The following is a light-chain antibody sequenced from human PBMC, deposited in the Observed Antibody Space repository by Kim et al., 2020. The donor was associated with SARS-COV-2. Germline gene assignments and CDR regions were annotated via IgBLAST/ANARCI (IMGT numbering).Light chain of an antibody. CDR3: QSYDSSLSVHVV. J-gene: IGLJ2*01. Sequence: VTISCTGSSSNIGAGHDVHWYQQLPGTAPKLLIYGNNNRPSGVPDRFSSSKSGTSASLAITGLQAEDEADYHCQSYDSSLSVHVVFGGGTKLTV. CDR2: GNN. CDR1: SSNIGAGHD. V-gene: IGLV1-40*01.